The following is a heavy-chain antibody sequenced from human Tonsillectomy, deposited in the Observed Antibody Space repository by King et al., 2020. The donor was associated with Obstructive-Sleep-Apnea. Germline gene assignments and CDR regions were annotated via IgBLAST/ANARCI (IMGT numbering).Heavy chain of an antibody. CDR2: ISSSSSTI. D-gene: IGHD6-6*01. V-gene: IGHV3-48*04. CDR1: GFTFSSYS. Sequence: QLVQSGGGLVQPGGSLRLSCAASGFTFSSYSMNWVRQAPGKGLEWVSYISSSSSTIYYAVSVKGRFTISRDNAKNSLYLQMNSLRAEDTAVYYCARQYSSSLYYFDYWGQGTLVTVSS. CDR3: ARQYSSSLYYFDY. J-gene: IGHJ4*02.